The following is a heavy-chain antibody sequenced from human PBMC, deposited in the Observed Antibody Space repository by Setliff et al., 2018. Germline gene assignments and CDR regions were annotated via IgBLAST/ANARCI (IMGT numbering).Heavy chain of an antibody. Sequence: SETLSLTCAVSGESFSRYYWTWIRQSPGKGLEWIGEIIHSGSSKYNPSLKSRLTMSVDTSKNQFSLRLNSVTASDTAVYYCATTGTYRYFDYWGQGTLVTVSS. J-gene: IGHJ4*02. V-gene: IGHV4-34*12. CDR2: IIHSGSS. CDR3: ATTGTYRYFDY. D-gene: IGHD1-1*01. CDR1: GESFSRYY.